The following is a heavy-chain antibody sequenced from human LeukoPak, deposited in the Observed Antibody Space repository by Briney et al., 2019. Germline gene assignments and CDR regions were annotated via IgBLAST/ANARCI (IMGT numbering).Heavy chain of an antibody. CDR1: GFTFSMYS. CDR3: VKERDRGIEVADDFDY. V-gene: IGHV3-23*01. CDR2: INDRGGYI. J-gene: IGHJ4*02. Sequence: GGSLRLPCEASGFTFSMYSMAWVRQAPGKGLEWVSVINDRGGYIQDADSVKGRFTISRDNSQNTLFLQMNSLRDEDTAVYYCVKERDRGIEVADDFDYWGQGTLVTVSS. D-gene: IGHD6-19*01.